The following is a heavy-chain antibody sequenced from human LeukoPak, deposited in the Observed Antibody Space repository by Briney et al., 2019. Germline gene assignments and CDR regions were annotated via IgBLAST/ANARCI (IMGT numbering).Heavy chain of an antibody. J-gene: IGHJ6*02. CDR3: ARDTMVRGVIDYYYYGMDV. D-gene: IGHD3-10*01. CDR2: IYYSGST. V-gene: IGHV4-59*01. CDR1: GGSISSYY. Sequence: SETLSLTCTVSGGSISSYYWSWIRHPPGKGLELIGYIYYSGSTNYNPSLKSRVTISVDTSKNQFSLKLSSVTAADTAVYYCARDTMVRGVIDYYYYGMDVWGQGTTVTVSS.